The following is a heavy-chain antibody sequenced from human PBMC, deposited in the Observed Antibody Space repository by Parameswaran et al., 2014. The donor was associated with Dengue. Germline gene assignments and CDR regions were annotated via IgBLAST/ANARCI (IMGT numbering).Heavy chain of an antibody. CDR2: IYYSGST. V-gene: IGHV4-59*01. CDR3: ARGVDSGYDLFPYYYYYYMDV. D-gene: IGHD5-12*01. J-gene: IGHJ6*03. Sequence: VRQAPGKGLEWIGYIYYSGSTNYNPSLKSRVTISVDTSKNQFSLKLSSVTAADTAVYYCARGVDSGYDLFPYYYYYYMDVWGKGTTVTVSS.